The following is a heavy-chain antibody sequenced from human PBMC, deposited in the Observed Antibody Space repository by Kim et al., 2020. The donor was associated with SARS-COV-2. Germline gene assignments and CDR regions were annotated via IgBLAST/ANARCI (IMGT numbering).Heavy chain of an antibody. CDR1: GFTFSSYS. CDR3: ARTYVEMATTHFDY. CDR2: ISSSSSYI. J-gene: IGHJ4*02. D-gene: IGHD5-12*01. V-gene: IGHV3-21*01. Sequence: GGSLRLSCAASGFTFSSYSMNWVRQAPGKGLEWVSSISSSSSYIDYADSVKGRFTISRDNAKNSLYLQMNSLRAEDTAVYYCARTYVEMATTHFDYWGQG.